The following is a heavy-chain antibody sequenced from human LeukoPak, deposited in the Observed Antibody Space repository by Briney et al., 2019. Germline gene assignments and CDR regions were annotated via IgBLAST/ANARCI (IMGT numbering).Heavy chain of an antibody. CDR2: INSDGSST. Sequence: QPGGSLRLSCAASGFTFSSSWMHWVRQAPGEGLVWVSRINSDGSSTSYADSVKGRFTISRDNAKNTLYLQMNSLRAEDTAMYYCARDGGYSYVLDWFDPWGQGTLVTVSS. CDR3: ARDGGYSYVLDWFDP. D-gene: IGHD5-18*01. CDR1: GFTFSSSW. V-gene: IGHV3-74*01. J-gene: IGHJ5*02.